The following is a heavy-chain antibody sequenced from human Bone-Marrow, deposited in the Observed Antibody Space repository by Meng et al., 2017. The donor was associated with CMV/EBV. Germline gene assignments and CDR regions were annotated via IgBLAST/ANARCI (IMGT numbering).Heavy chain of an antibody. D-gene: IGHD3-3*01. CDR2: IIPIFGTA. CDR1: GGTVSSYA. Sequence: SGGTVSSYAISWVRQAPGQGLEWMGGIIPIFGTANYAQKFQGRVTITTDESTSTAYMELSSLRSEDTAVYYCSLSGGRGYYYGMDVWGQGTTVTVSS. J-gene: IGHJ6*02. CDR3: SLSGGRGYYYGMDV. V-gene: IGHV1-69*05.